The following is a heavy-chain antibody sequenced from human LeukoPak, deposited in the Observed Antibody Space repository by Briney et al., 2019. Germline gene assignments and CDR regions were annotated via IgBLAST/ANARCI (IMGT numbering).Heavy chain of an antibody. D-gene: IGHD3-22*01. CDR1: GYSISSGYY. V-gene: IGHV4-38-2*02. CDR2: IYHSGST. J-gene: IGHJ3*02. CDR3: ARDQAMYSSGPNDAFDI. Sequence: PSETLSLTCTVSGYSISSGYYWGWIRQPPGKGLEWIGSIYHSGSTYYNPSLKSRVTISVDTSKNQFSLKLSSVTAADTAVYYCARDQAMYSSGPNDAFDIWGQGTMVTVSS.